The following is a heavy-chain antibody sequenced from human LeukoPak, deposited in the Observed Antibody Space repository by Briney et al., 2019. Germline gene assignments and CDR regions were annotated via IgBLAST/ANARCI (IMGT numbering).Heavy chain of an antibody. V-gene: IGHV3-23*01. Sequence: GGSLRLSCAASGFTFSNFAMNWVRQAPGKGLEWVSSITDSGGSTYYADSVKGRFTISRDNSRNTNYLQMNSLRAEDTAVYYCAKGGSYVSFDYWAREPWSPSPQ. J-gene: IGHJ4*02. D-gene: IGHD1-26*01. CDR2: ITDSGGST. CDR1: GFTFSNFA. CDR3: AKGGSYVSFDY.